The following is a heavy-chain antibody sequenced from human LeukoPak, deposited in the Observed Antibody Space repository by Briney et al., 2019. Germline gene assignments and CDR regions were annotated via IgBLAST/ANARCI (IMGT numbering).Heavy chain of an antibody. Sequence: GGSLRHSCAASGFTFSSYSVNWVRQAPGKGLEWVSCISRSSSYIYYADSVKGRFAISSDNAKNSLYQQMNSLRAEDTAVYYCARAQYYYGSGSHMNYWGQGTLVTVSS. V-gene: IGHV3-21*01. CDR2: ISRSSSYI. CDR1: GFTFSSYS. D-gene: IGHD3-10*01. J-gene: IGHJ4*02. CDR3: ARAQYYYGSGSHMNY.